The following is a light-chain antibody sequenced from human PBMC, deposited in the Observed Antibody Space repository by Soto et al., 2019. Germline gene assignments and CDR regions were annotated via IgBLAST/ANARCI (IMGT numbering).Light chain of an antibody. J-gene: IGKJ1*01. CDR2: AAS. CDR1: QGISSY. CDR3: QQLNSYPRT. V-gene: IGKV1-9*01. Sequence: IPLTQSPSSLSASVGDRVTITCRASQGISSYLAWYQQKPGNAPKLLIYAASTLQSGVPSRFSGSGSGTDFTLTISSLQPEDFATYYCQQLNSYPRTFGQGTKVEIK.